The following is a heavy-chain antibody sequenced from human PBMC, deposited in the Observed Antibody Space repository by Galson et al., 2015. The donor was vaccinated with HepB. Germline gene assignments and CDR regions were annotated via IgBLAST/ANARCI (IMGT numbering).Heavy chain of an antibody. CDR1: GFTFSNAW. D-gene: IGHD3-22*01. V-gene: IGHV3-15*01. CDR2: IKSKTDGGTT. CDR3: TTDVAPYYDSSGYYFATIDY. Sequence: SLRLSCAASGFTFSNAWMSWVRQAPGKGLEWVGRIKSKTDGGTTDYAAPVKGRFTISRDDSNNTLYLQMNSLKTEDTAVYYCTTDVAPYYDSSGYYFATIDYWGQGTLVTVSS. J-gene: IGHJ4*02.